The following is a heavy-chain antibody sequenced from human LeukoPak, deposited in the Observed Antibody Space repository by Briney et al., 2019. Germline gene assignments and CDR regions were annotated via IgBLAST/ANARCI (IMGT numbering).Heavy chain of an antibody. CDR3: ARGTGYCSSTSCSLGAWFDP. CDR2: IYPGDSDT. CDR1: GYSFTSYW. D-gene: IGHD2-2*01. V-gene: IGHV5-51*01. J-gene: IGHJ5*02. Sequence: GESLKISCKGSGYSFTSYWIGWVRQMPGKGLEWMGIIYPGDSDTRYSPSFQGQVTISADKSISTAYLQWSSLKASDTATYYCARGTGYCSSTSCSLGAWFDPWGQGTLVTVSS.